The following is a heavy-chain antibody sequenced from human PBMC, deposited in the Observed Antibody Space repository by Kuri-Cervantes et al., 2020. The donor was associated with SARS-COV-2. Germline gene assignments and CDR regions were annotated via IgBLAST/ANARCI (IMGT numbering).Heavy chain of an antibody. Sequence: SETLSLTCTVSGGSISSSSYYWGWIRQPLGKGLEWIGSIYYSGSTYYNPSLKSRVTISVDTSKNQFSLKLSSVTAADTAVYYCARHPPRDLMPWVDWGQGTLVTVSS. D-gene: IGHD2-2*01. J-gene: IGHJ4*02. CDR3: ARHPPRDLMPWVD. V-gene: IGHV4-39*01. CDR2: IYYSGST. CDR1: GGSISSSSYY.